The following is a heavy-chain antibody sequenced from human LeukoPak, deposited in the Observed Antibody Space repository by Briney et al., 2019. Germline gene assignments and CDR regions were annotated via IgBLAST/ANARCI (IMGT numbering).Heavy chain of an antibody. J-gene: IGHJ5*02. CDR2: INHSGST. D-gene: IGHD6-13*01. Sequence: PSETLSLTCAVYGGSFSGYYWSWIRQPPGKGLEWIGEINHSGSTNYNPSLKSRVTISVDTSKNQFSLKLSSVTAADTAVYYCARGTAAAKIYPWGQGTLVTVSS. CDR3: ARGTAAAKIYP. CDR1: GGSFSGYY. V-gene: IGHV4-34*01.